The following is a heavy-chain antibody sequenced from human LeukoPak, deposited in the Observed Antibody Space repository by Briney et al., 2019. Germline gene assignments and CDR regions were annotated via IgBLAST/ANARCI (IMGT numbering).Heavy chain of an antibody. J-gene: IGHJ4*02. V-gene: IGHV1-2*06. CDR2: INPNSGGT. CDR3: ASSDCSGGSCYLDY. D-gene: IGHD2-15*01. Sequence: GASVKVSCKASGYTFTGYYMHWVRQAPGQGLEWMGRINPNSGGTNYAQKFQGRVTMTRDTSISTAYMELSRLRSDATAVYYCASSDCSGGSCYLDYWGQGTLVTVSS. CDR1: GYTFTGYY.